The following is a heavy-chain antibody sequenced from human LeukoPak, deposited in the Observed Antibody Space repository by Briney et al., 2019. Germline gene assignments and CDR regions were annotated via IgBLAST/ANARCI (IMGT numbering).Heavy chain of an antibody. Sequence: GESLKISCKASGYIFTSHWIGWVRQMPGKGLEWMGIIYPGDSDTRYSPSIQGQVTISADKSISTAYLQWSSLKASDSAMYYCAKQGAGHGSGWYSDYWGQGTLVTVSS. CDR2: IYPGDSDT. CDR3: AKQGAGHGSGWYSDY. V-gene: IGHV5-51*01. J-gene: IGHJ4*02. CDR1: GYIFTSHW. D-gene: IGHD6-19*01.